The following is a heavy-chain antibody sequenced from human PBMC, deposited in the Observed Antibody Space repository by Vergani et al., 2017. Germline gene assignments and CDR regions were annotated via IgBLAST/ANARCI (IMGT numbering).Heavy chain of an antibody. D-gene: IGHD1-26*01. CDR2: IYTSGSA. Sequence: QVQLQESGPGLVKPSQTLSLTCTVSSDSTAGGSNYWSWIRQPAGKGLEWMGRIYTSGSANYNPSLKSRVTISVNTSKNPFSLNLSSVTAADTAVYYCARSSMGTTVFDYWGQGILVTVSS. CDR3: ARSSMGTTVFDY. CDR1: SDSTAGGSNY. V-gene: IGHV4-61*02. J-gene: IGHJ4*02.